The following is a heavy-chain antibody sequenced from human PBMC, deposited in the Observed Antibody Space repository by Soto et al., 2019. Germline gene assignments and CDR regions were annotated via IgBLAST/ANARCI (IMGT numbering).Heavy chain of an antibody. CDR2: ILVGGST. V-gene: IGHV3-23*01. CDR1: GFTCSSYD. D-gene: IGHD2-8*02. J-gene: IGHJ3*02. CDR3: AKATATGGGAFDI. Sequence: PGGSLRLSCAASGFTCSSYDMSWVRQAPGKGLEWVSTILVGGSTYYADSVKGRFTISRDNSKNTLYLQMNSLTAGDTAAYYCAKATATGGGAFDICGQGTMVTVSS.